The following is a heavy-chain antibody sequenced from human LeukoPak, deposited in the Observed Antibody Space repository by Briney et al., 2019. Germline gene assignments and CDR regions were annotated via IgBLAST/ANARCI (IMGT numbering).Heavy chain of an antibody. CDR3: ARSEINDYMRY. D-gene: IGHD4-11*01. Sequence: SETLSLTCTVSGYSIRSGYDWGWIRQAPGKGLEWMGSIYQSGRTYDNPSLKSRVTLSIDTSKNQVFLKLRSVTAADTAVYYCARSEINDYMRYWGQGIQVIVSS. CDR2: IYQSGRT. CDR1: GYSIRSGYD. J-gene: IGHJ4*02. V-gene: IGHV4-38-2*02.